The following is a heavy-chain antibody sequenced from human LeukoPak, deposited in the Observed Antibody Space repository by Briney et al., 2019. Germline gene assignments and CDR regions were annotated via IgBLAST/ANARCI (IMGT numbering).Heavy chain of an antibody. CDR1: GYTFTSYD. V-gene: IGHV1-8*01. D-gene: IGHD3-10*01. CDR2: MNPNSGNT. J-gene: IGHJ3*02. CDR3: ARGRITEAFDI. Sequence: ASVKVSCKASGYTFTSYDINWVRQATGQGLEWMGWMNPNSGNTGYAQKFQGRVTITADESTSTAYMELSSLRSEDTAVYYCARGRITEAFDIWGQGTMVTVSS.